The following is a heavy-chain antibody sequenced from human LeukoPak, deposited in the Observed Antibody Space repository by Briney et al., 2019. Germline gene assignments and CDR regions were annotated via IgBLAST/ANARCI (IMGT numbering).Heavy chain of an antibody. CDR2: INHSGST. D-gene: IGHD6-6*01. CDR1: GGSFSGYY. J-gene: IGHJ6*03. Sequence: NTSETLSLTCAVYGGSFSGYYWSWIRQPPGKGLEWIGEINHSGSTNYNPSLKSRVTISVDTSKNQFSLKLSSVTAADTAVYYCARPISSSYYYYYMDVRGKGTTVTVSS. CDR3: ARPISSSYYYYYMDV. V-gene: IGHV4-34*01.